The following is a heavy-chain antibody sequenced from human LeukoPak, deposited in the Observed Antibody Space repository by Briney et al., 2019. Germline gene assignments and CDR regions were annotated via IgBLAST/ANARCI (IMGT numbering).Heavy chain of an antibody. CDR3: ARERGSGSSYTDY. V-gene: IGHV1-8*02. CDR2: MNPNSGNT. Sequence: ASVKVSCKASGYTFTSYYMHWVRQATGQGLEWMGWMNPNSGNTGYAQKFQGRVTMTRNTSISTAYMELSSLRSEDTAVYYCARERGSGSSYTDYWGQGTLVTVSS. J-gene: IGHJ4*02. CDR1: GYTFTSYY. D-gene: IGHD3-10*01.